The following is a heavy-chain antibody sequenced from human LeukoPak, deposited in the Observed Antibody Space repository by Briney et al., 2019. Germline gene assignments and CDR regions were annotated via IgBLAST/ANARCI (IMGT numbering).Heavy chain of an antibody. Sequence: ASVKVSCKASGYTFTSYDINWVRQAPGQGLEWMGRISPNTGGTKYAQKFQGRVTLTRDTSISTAYLDLSNLTSDDTAVYYCARDSVLGAKWGQGTLVTVSS. CDR1: GYTFTSYD. D-gene: IGHD1-26*01. J-gene: IGHJ4*02. CDR2: ISPNTGGT. CDR3: ARDSVLGAK. V-gene: IGHV1-2*06.